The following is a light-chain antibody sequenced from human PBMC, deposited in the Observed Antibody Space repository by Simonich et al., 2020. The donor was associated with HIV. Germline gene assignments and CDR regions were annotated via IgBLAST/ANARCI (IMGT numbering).Light chain of an antibody. CDR1: SSDVGGYNY. Sequence: QSALTQPPSASGSPGQSVTISCTGTSSDVGGYNYVSWYQQHPGKAPKLMIYEGSKRPSGVSDRFSGSKSGNTASLTISGLQAEDEADYYCSSYKSSSTWVFGGGTKLTVL. CDR2: EGS. J-gene: IGLJ3*02. V-gene: IGLV2-14*01. CDR3: SSYKSSSTWV.